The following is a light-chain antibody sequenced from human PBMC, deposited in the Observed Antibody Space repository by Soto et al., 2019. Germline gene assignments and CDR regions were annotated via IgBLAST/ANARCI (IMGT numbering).Light chain of an antibody. V-gene: IGKV3-15*01. Sequence: EIVLTQSPATLSLSPGARATLSCRARQSVSSSYLAWYQQKPGQAPRLLIYGASTRATGIPARFSGSGCGTEFTLTISSLQSEDFAVYYCQQYNNWPPITFGQGTRREIK. CDR3: QQYNNWPPIT. CDR2: GAS. J-gene: IGKJ5*01. CDR1: QSVSSSY.